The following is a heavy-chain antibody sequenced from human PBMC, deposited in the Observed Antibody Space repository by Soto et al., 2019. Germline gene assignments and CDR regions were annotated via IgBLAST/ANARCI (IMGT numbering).Heavy chain of an antibody. Sequence: QERLVQSGAEVRKPGSSWTVSCKVTGGTSTRYAINWVRQAPGQGLEWLGGIVPMFGTSKYAQKFQGRVTITADTSTNIAYMELRSLRSEDTAVYYCNRGSEYDFWSGYLWGQGTLVSVSS. D-gene: IGHD3-3*01. V-gene: IGHV1-69*06. J-gene: IGHJ4*02. CDR2: IVPMFGTS. CDR3: NRGSEYDFWSGYL. CDR1: GGTSTRYA.